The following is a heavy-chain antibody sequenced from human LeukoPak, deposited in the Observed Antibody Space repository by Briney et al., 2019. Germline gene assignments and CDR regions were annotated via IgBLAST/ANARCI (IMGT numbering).Heavy chain of an antibody. CDR2: IYYSGST. D-gene: IGHD6-19*01. CDR1: GGSISSYY. J-gene: IGHJ4*02. CDR3: AISGSGWFPDY. Sequence: SETLSLTCTVSGGSISSYYWSWIRQPPGKGLEWIGYIYYSGSTNYNPSLKSRVTISVDTSKNQFPLKLSSVTAADTAVYYCAISGSGWFPDYWGQGTLVTVSS. V-gene: IGHV4-59*01.